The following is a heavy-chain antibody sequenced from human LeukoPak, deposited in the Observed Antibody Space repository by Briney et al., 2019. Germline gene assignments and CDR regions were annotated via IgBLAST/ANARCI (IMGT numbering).Heavy chain of an antibody. Sequence: SETLSLTCTVSGGSISSYYWSWIRQPPGEGLEWIGYIYYSGSTNYNPSLKSRVTISVDTSKNQFSLKLSSVTAADTAVYYCARSSLLRSHYYHYYGMDVWGQGTTVTVSS. D-gene: IGHD2-15*01. J-gene: IGHJ6*02. CDR1: GGSISSYY. CDR2: IYYSGST. V-gene: IGHV4-59*01. CDR3: ARSSLLRSHYYHYYGMDV.